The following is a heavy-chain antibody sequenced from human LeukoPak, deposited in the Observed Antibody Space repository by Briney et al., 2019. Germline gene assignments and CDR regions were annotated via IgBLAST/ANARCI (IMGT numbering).Heavy chain of an antibody. D-gene: IGHD1-26*01. CDR3: AKDLVGATDY. Sequence: GGSLRLSCAASGFTFSSYGMHWVRQAPGKGLEWVAFIRYDGSNKYYADSVKGRFTISRDNSKNTLYLQMNSLRAEDTAVYYCAKDLVGATDYWGQGTLVTVSS. CDR2: IRYDGSNK. J-gene: IGHJ4*02. V-gene: IGHV3-30*02. CDR1: GFTFSSYG.